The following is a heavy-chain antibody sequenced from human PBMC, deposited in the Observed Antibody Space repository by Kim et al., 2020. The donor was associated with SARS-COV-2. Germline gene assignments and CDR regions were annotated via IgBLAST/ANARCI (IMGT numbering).Heavy chain of an antibody. CDR2: ISYDGSNK. V-gene: IGHV3-30*04. J-gene: IGHJ4*02. CDR1: GFTFSSYA. D-gene: IGHD4-17*01. Sequence: GGSLRLSCAASGFTFSSYAMHWVRQAPGKGLEWVAVISYDGSNKYYADSVKGRFTISRDNSKNTLYLQMNSLRAEDTAVYYCARGIGGTVTTLTRRGGLDYWGQGTLVTVSS. CDR3: ARGIGGTVTTLTRRGGLDY.